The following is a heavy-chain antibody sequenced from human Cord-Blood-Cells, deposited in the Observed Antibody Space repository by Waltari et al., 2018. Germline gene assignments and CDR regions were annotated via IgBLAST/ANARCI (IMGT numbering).Heavy chain of an antibody. V-gene: IGHV1-69*09. CDR1: GGTFSSYA. Sequence: QVQLVQSGAEVKKPGSSVKVSCTASGGTFSSYAISWVRQAPGQGLEWMGRIIPILGIANYAQKFQGRVTITADKSTSTAYMELSSLRSEDTAVYYCAREGYCSSTSCYGVADYWGQGTLVTVSS. J-gene: IGHJ4*02. D-gene: IGHD2-2*01. CDR3: AREGYCSSTSCYGVADY. CDR2: IIPILGIA.